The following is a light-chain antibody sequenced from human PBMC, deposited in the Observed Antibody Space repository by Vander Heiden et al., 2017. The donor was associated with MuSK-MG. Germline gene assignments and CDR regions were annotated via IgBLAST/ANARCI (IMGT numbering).Light chain of an antibody. J-gene: IGKJ4*01. Sequence: DIQMTQSASSLSASVGDRVTSTCQASQDISNYLNWYQQKPGKAPKLLIYDASNFETGVPSRFSGSGSGTDFTFSISTLQPEDIATYYCQQDYNLRPVGGGTKVEIK. CDR1: QDISNY. V-gene: IGKV1-33*01. CDR3: QQDYNLRP. CDR2: DAS.